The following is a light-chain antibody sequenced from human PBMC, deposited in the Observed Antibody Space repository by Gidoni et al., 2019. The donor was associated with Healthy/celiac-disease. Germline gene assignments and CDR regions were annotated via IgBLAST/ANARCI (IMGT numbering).Light chain of an antibody. Sequence: DIVMTQSPLSLPVTPGEPASISCRSSQSLLHSNGYNYLDWYLQNPGQSPQLLIYLGSTRASGVPDMFSGSGSGTDFTLKISRVEAEDVGVYYCMQALQTSWTFGQGTKVEIK. J-gene: IGKJ1*01. CDR2: LGS. CDR1: QSLLHSNGYNY. V-gene: IGKV2-28*01. CDR3: MQALQTSWT.